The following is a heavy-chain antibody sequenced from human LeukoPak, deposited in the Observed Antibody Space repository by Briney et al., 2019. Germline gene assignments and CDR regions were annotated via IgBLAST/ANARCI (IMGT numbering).Heavy chain of an antibody. CDR1: GGSISSYY. J-gene: IGHJ4*02. D-gene: IGHD3-22*01. Sequence: NPSETLSLTCTVSGGSISSYYWSWIRQPPGKGLEWIGYIYYSGSTNYNPSLKSRVTISVDTSKNQFSLKLSSVTAADTAVYYCARVDYYYDCSGYYLSDSLGFDYWGQGTLVTVSS. V-gene: IGHV4-59*01. CDR2: IYYSGST. CDR3: ARVDYYYDCSGYYLSDSLGFDY.